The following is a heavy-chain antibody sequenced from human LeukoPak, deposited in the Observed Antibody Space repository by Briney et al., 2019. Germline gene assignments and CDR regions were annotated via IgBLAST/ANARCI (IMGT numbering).Heavy chain of an antibody. CDR3: TTDLPYRGGDCYRGHAFDI. Sequence: GGSLRLSCAASGFTFSNAWMSWVRQAPGKGLEWVGRIKSKTDGGTTDYAAPVKGRFTISRDDSKNTLYLQMNSLKTEDTAVYYCTTDLPYRGGDCYRGHAFDIWGQGTMVTVSS. V-gene: IGHV3-15*01. CDR2: IKSKTDGGTT. D-gene: IGHD2-21*02. CDR1: GFTFSNAW. J-gene: IGHJ3*02.